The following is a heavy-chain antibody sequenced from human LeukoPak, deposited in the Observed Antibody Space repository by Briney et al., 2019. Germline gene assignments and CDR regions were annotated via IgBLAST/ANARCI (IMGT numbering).Heavy chain of an antibody. J-gene: IGHJ4*02. D-gene: IGHD6-19*01. CDR1: GFSFSSYN. V-gene: IGHV3-48*02. CDR3: ARGSGWDIDY. CDR2: ISTSSSTI. Sequence: PGGSLRLSCAASGFSFSSYNMNWVRQALGKGLEWVSYISTSSSTIYYADSVKGRFTISRDNAKNSLYLQMNSLRDEDTAVYYCARGSGWDIDYWGQGTLVTVSS.